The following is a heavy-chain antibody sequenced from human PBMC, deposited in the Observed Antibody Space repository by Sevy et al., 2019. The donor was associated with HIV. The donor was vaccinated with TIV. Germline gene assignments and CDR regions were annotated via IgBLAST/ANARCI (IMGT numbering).Heavy chain of an antibody. CDR2: IGGDGDIT. Sequence: GGSLRLSCAASGFTFSNYGMNWVRQAPGVGLEWVATIGGDGDITHYADSVKGRFTISRENFKNTLHLQLNNLRGYDTAIYFCAKVLSFSPRSIPAAVLDYWGRGTLVTVSS. CDR3: AKVLSFSPRSIPAAVLDY. V-gene: IGHV3-23*01. J-gene: IGHJ4*02. D-gene: IGHD2-2*01. CDR1: GFTFSNYG.